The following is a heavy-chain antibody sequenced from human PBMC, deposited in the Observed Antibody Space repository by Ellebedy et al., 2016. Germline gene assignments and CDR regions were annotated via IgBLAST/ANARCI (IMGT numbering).Heavy chain of an antibody. V-gene: IGHV1-69*13. CDR3: ARATVYCSSTSCYMRGYFQH. CDR1: GGTFSSYA. CDR2: IIPIFGTA. D-gene: IGHD2-2*02. J-gene: IGHJ1*01. Sequence: SVKVSCXASGGTFSSYAISWVRQAPGQGLEWMGGIIPIFGTANYAQKFQGRVTITADESTSTAYMELSSLRSEDTAVYYCARATVYCSSTSCYMRGYFQHWGQGTLVTVSS.